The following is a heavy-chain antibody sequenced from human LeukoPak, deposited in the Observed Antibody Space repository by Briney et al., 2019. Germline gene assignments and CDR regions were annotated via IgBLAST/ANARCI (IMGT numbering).Heavy chain of an antibody. CDR3: ASSGILGDY. J-gene: IGHJ4*02. V-gene: IGHV4-39*07. D-gene: IGHD2-21*01. CDR2: IYYSGGT. CDR1: GCSISSSSYY. Sequence: PSETLSLTCTVSGCSISSSSYYWGWIRQRPGKGLEWIGSIYYSGGTYYNPSLKSRVTISVDTSKNQFSLKLSSVTAADTAVYYCASSGILGDYWGQGTLVTVSS.